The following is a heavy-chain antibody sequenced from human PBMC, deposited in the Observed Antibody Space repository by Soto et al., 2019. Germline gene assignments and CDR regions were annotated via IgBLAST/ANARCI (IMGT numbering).Heavy chain of an antibody. J-gene: IGHJ3*02. CDR3: AKDIRRGCSGGSCYSGAFDI. CDR2: ISWNSGSI. CDR1: GFTFDDYA. Sequence: GGSLRLSCAASGFTFDDYAMHWVRQAPGKGLEWVSGISWNSGSIGYADSVKGRFTISRDNAKNSLYLQMNSLRAEDTALYYCAKDIRRGCSGGSCYSGAFDIWGQGTMVTVSS. D-gene: IGHD2-15*01. V-gene: IGHV3-9*01.